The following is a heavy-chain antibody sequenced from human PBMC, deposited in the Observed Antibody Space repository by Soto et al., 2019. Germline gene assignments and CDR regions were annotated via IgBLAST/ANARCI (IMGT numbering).Heavy chain of an antibody. D-gene: IGHD5-12*01. J-gene: IGHJ4*02. CDR3: AREGQRGYSGYVTDY. Sequence: QVQLVQSGAEVKKPGSSVKVSCTASGGTFSSYTISWVRQAPGQGLEWMGRIIPILGIANYAQKFQGRVTITADKSTSTAYMELSSLRSEDTAVYYCAREGQRGYSGYVTDYWGQGTLVTVSS. CDR2: IIPILGIA. CDR1: GGTFSSYT. V-gene: IGHV1-69*08.